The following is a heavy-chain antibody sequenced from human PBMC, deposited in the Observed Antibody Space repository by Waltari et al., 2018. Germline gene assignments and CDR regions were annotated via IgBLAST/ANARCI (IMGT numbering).Heavy chain of an antibody. CDR1: GGPFRASS. CDR3: ARVQLSYYYYYYMDV. CDR2: INHSGSS. Sequence: QVQLQQWGAGLLNPRKTLSLTCAAYGGPFRASSWIWTRPPPGKGLEWIGEINHSGSSNYNPSHKSLVTISVDTSKNQFSLKLSSVTAADTAVYYCARVQLSYYYYYYMDVWGKGTTVTVSS. J-gene: IGHJ6*03. D-gene: IGHD1-1*01. V-gene: IGHV4-34*01.